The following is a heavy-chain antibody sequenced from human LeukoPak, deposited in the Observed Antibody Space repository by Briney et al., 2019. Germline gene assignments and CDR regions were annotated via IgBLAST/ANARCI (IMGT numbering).Heavy chain of an antibody. J-gene: IGHJ6*03. D-gene: IGHD4-11*01. V-gene: IGHV3-23*01. Sequence: GGSLRLSCAASGFTFSSYAMSWVRQAPGKGLEWVSAISGSGGSTYYADSVKGRFTISRDNSKNTLYLQMNSLRAEDTAVYYCAKDGNVQFWVEYYYYYYMDVWGKGTTVTVSS. CDR3: AKDGNVQFWVEYYYYYYMDV. CDR2: ISGSGGST. CDR1: GFTFSSYA.